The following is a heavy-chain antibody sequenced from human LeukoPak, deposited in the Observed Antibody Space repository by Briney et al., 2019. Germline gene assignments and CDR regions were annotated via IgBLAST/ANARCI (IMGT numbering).Heavy chain of an antibody. V-gene: IGHV3-64*01. CDR1: GFTFSSYA. CDR2: ISSNGGST. Sequence: GGSLRLSCAASGFTFSSYAIHWVRQAPGKGLEYVSAISSNGGSTYYANSVKGRFTISSDKSKNTLFLQMNSLRAEDTAVYYCARAQDYCSGGSCYGYFQHWGQGSLVTVSS. CDR3: ARAQDYCSGGSCYGYFQH. J-gene: IGHJ1*01. D-gene: IGHD2-15*01.